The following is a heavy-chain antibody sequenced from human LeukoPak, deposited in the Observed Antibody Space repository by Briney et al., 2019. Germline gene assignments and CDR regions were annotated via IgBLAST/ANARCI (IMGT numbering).Heavy chain of an antibody. CDR3: ARSRYYFDY. V-gene: IGHV3-7*01. J-gene: IGHJ4*02. CDR2: IKEDGNEK. Sequence: PGGSLRLSCAASGFTLSGYWMSWVRLAAGKGLEWVANIKEDGNEKYYVDSVKGRFTISRDNAENSLYLQMNSLRAEDTAVYYCARSRYYFDYWGQGTLVTVSS. CDR1: GFTLSGYW.